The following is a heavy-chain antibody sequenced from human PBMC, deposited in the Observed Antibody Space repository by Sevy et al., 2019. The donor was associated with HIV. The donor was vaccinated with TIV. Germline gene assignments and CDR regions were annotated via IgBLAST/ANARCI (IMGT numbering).Heavy chain of an antibody. CDR3: ARGVAPANKSRHYYYMDV. Sequence: ASVKVSCKASGGTFSSYAISWVRQAPGQGLEWMGGIIPIFGTANYAQKFQGRVTITADESTSTAYMELSSLRSEDTAVYYCARGVAPANKSRHYYYMDVWGKRTTVTVSS. J-gene: IGHJ6*03. V-gene: IGHV1-69*13. CDR2: IIPIFGTA. CDR1: GGTFSSYA. D-gene: IGHD2-2*01.